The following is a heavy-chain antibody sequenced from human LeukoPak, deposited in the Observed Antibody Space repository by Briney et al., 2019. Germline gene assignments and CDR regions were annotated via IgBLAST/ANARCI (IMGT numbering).Heavy chain of an antibody. CDR2: INTRNGNA. Sequence: GASVKVSCKASGYTFTTYEIIWVRQAPGQGLEWMGWINTRNGNANYAHQLQGRVTMTTDTSTSTSYMALASLRFDDTAIYYCARNHLGLGLWGQGTLVTVSS. CDR3: ARNHLGLGL. V-gene: IGHV1-18*01. CDR1: GYTFTTYE. D-gene: IGHD3-16*01. J-gene: IGHJ4*02.